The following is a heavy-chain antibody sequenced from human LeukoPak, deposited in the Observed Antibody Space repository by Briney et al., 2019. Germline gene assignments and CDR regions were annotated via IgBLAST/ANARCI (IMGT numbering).Heavy chain of an antibody. CDR1: GFTFSSYG. J-gene: IGHJ4*02. CDR3: AKSLRSYYDSSGSDY. D-gene: IGHD3-22*01. Sequence: GGSLRLSCAASGFTFSSYGMHWVRQAPGKGLEWVAVISHDGSNKYYADSVKGRFTISRDNSKNTLYLQMNSLRAEDTAVYYCAKSLRSYYDSSGSDYWGQGTLVTVSS. CDR2: ISHDGSNK. V-gene: IGHV3-30*18.